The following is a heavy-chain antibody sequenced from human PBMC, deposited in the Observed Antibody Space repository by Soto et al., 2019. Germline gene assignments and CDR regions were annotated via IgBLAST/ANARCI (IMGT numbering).Heavy chain of an antibody. CDR2: ISSSGSTT. CDR1: GFTFSDYY. CDR3: ARDSRRHYSSGSSIDS. D-gene: IGHD3-10*01. J-gene: IGHJ4*02. Sequence: QVQLEESGGGLVKPGGSLRLSCAASGFTFSDYYMSWIRQAPGKGLEWVSYISSSGSTTYYADSVQGRFTISRDNAKNSPYLQMNSLRAEDTASYYCARDSRRHYSSGSSIDSWGQGTLVTVSS. V-gene: IGHV3-11*01.